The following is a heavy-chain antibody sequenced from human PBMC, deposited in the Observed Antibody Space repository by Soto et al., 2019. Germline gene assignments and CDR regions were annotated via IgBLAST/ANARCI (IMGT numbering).Heavy chain of an antibody. V-gene: IGHV4-59*01. J-gene: IGHJ5*02. Sequence: QVQLQESGPGLVKPSETLSLTCTVSGDSISSYYWSWIRQPPGKGLEWIGYIYYSGSTNYNPSLKSRVTISVDTSKNQFSLKLSSVTAADTAVYYCARAVPDGRSHWFDPWGQGTLVTVSS. CDR2: IYYSGST. CDR3: ARAVPDGRSHWFDP. CDR1: GDSISSYY.